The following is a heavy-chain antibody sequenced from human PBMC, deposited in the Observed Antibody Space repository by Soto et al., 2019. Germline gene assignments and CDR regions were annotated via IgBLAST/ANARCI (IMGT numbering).Heavy chain of an antibody. CDR1: GFNFSGSA. CDR3: CGRXGDSLQDI. CDR2: IRGRAKKYAT. Sequence: EVQLVESGGDLVQPGGSLKLSCTGLGFNFSGSALHWVRQPSGKGLEWVGRIRGRAKKYATSYAASVRGRXXLXXDDSXXXXXXXXXXXXXXDTGVYFXCGRXGDSLQDIWGQGTLVTVSS. J-gene: IGHJ4*02. V-gene: IGHV3-73*01. D-gene: IGHD3-3*01.